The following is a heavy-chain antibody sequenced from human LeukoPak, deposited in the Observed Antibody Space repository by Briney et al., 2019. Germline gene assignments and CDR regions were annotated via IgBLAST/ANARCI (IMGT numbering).Heavy chain of an antibody. CDR3: AGTLYSGYGLGSLGAFDI. J-gene: IGHJ3*02. V-gene: IGHV3-53*01. Sequence: GGSLRLSCAASGFTVSNTYMSWVRQAPGKGLEWVSVIYSGGDTYYADSVRGRFTISRDNSKNTLFLQMNRLRAEDTAVYYCAGTLYSGYGLGSLGAFDIWGQGTMVTVSS. CDR1: GFTVSNTY. D-gene: IGHD5-12*01. CDR2: IYSGGDT.